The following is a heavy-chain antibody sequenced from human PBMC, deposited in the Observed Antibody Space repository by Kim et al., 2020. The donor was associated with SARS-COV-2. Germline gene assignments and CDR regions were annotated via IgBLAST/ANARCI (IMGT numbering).Heavy chain of an antibody. Sequence: QKLQGRVTMTTDTSTSTAYMELRSLRSDDTAVYYCARVLGGRLGIGRFDYWGQGTLVTVSS. V-gene: IGHV1-18*01. D-gene: IGHD2-15*01. CDR3: ARVLGGRLGIGRFDY. J-gene: IGHJ4*02.